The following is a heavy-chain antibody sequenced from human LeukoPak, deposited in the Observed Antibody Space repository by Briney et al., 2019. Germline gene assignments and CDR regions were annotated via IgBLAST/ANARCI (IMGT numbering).Heavy chain of an antibody. J-gene: IGHJ5*02. V-gene: IGHV3-48*01. CDR3: ARDSAAAGTWWFDP. CDR1: GFTFITYT. D-gene: IGHD6-13*01. Sequence: GGSLRLSCAASGFTFITYTMNWVRQAPGKGLEWVSYISSSSSTIYYADSVKGRFTISRDNAKNSLYLQMNSLRVEDTAVYYCARDSAAAGTWWFDPWGQGTLVTVSS. CDR2: ISSSSSTI.